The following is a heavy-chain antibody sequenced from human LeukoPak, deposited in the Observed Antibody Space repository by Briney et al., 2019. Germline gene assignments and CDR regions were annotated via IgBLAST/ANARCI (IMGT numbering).Heavy chain of an antibody. CDR3: ARGGSGWYPYDS. J-gene: IGHJ4*02. D-gene: IGHD6-19*01. Sequence: GGSLRLSCAASGFTVNSIYMNWVRQAPGKGLEWVSIIHISGNTYYADSVKGRFTISRDISKNTLYLQMNSLRAEDTAVYYCARGGSGWYPYDSWGQGTLVTVSS. CDR2: IHISGNT. CDR1: GFTVNSIY. V-gene: IGHV3-66*01.